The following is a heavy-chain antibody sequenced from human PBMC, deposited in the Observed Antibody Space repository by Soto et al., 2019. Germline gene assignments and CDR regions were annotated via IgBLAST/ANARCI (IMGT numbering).Heavy chain of an antibody. J-gene: IGHJ3*02. CDR3: AKDPVVGTRRAFDI. CDR2: ISGSGGST. Sequence: EVQLLESGGGLVQPGGSLRLSCEASGLTFSNFAMNWVRQAPGKGLEWVSAISGSGGSTYYADSVKGRFTISRDNSKNTLYLQMNSLRAEDTAVYYCAKDPVVGTRRAFDIWGQGTMVTVSS. V-gene: IGHV3-23*01. D-gene: IGHD1-26*01. CDR1: GLTFSNFA.